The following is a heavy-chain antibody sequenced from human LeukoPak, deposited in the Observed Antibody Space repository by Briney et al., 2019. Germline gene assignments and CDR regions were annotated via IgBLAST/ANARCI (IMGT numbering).Heavy chain of an antibody. J-gene: IGHJ6*02. Sequence: GGSLRLSCAASGFTFSSYDMLWVRQATGQGLEWVSAIGTAGDTYYPGSVKGRFTISRENAKNSLYLQMNSLRAGDTAVYYCARDRSSMSYGMDVWGQGTTVTVSS. D-gene: IGHD3-16*02. V-gene: IGHV3-13*01. CDR3: ARDRSSMSYGMDV. CDR1: GFTFSSYD. CDR2: IGTAGDT.